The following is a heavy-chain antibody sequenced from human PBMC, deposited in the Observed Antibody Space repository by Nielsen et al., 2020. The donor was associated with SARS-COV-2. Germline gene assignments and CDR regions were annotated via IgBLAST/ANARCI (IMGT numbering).Heavy chain of an antibody. D-gene: IGHD2-2*02. CDR2: INPDGGST. CDR3: ARGLPAAIIRHLVPLDY. V-gene: IGHV1-46*01. CDR1: GYTFTTFH. J-gene: IGHJ4*02. Sequence: ASVKVSCKASGYTFTTFHMHWVRQAPGQGLEWMGTINPDGGSTNYAQRFLGRVSMTRDTSTDTVYMELSSLRSEDTAVYYCARGLPAAIIRHLVPLDYWGQGTLVTVSS.